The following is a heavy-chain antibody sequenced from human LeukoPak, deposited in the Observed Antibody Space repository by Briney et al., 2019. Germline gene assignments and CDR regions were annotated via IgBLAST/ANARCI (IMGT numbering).Heavy chain of an antibody. J-gene: IGHJ4*02. V-gene: IGHV3-23*01. D-gene: IGHD3-22*01. Sequence: GGSLRLSCAASGFTFSSYGMSWVRQAPGKGLEWVSAISGSGGSTYYADSVKGRFTISRDNSKNTLYLQMNSLRAEDTAVYYCAKVYYDSSGYTLYYFDYWGQGTLVTVSS. CDR2: ISGSGGST. CDR1: GFTFSSYG. CDR3: AKVYYDSSGYTLYYFDY.